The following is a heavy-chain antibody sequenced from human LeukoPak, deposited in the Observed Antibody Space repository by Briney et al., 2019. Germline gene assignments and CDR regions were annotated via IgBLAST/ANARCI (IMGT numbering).Heavy chain of an antibody. CDR1: GFTFSSYA. CDR2: ISGSGGST. CDR3: AREWFDFDY. D-gene: IGHD3-22*01. V-gene: IGHV3-23*01. Sequence: GGSLRLSCAASGFTFSSYAMSWVRQAPGKGLEWVSAISGSGGSTYYADSVKGRFTISRDNSKNTMFLQMNSVRAEDTATYYCAREWFDFDYWGQGILVTVSS. J-gene: IGHJ4*02.